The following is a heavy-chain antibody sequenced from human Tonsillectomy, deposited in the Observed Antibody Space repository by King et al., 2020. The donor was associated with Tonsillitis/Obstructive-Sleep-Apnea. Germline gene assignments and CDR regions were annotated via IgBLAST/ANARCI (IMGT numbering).Heavy chain of an antibody. D-gene: IGHD1-14*01. CDR2: MYPDDSDT. V-gene: IGHV5-51*01. CDR3: ARREQNHDTSWYGFDY. J-gene: IGHJ4*02. CDR1: GYDFSYHW. Sequence: VQLVQSVAEVKKPGEPLKISCEAFGYDFSYHWIAWVRQVPGKGLEWMGLMYPDDSDTRYSPSFEGQVTISADKYFNTAYLQWNSLKASDTAIYYCARREQNHDTSWYGFDYWGQGTLVTVSS.